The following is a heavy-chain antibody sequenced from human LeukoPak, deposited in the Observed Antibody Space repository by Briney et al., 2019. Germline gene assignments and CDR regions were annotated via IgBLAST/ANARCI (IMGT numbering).Heavy chain of an antibody. J-gene: IGHJ4*02. CDR3: AKRVTTVTTWAFDY. V-gene: IGHV3-23*01. CDR1: GFTFSNYA. D-gene: IGHD4-17*01. CDR2: INGGGSYT. Sequence: GGSLRLSCAASGFTFSNYAMTWVRQAPGKGLEWVSAINGGGSYTAYADSVKGRFTISRDSSKNTLYLQMNSLRAEDTAIYYCAKRVTTVTTWAFDYWGQGTLVSVSP.